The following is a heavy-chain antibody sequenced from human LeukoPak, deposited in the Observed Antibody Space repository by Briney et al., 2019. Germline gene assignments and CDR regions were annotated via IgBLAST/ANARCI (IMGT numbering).Heavy chain of an antibody. CDR2: IWYDGSNK. CDR1: GFTFSTYG. J-gene: IGHJ4*02. Sequence: PGGSLRLSCAASGFTFSTYGMHWVRQAPGKGLEWVTVIWYDGSNKYYADSVKDRFTISRDNSKNTLYLQMNSLRAEDTAVYYCARESGEYSSSWGPFDYWGQGTLVTVSS. CDR3: ARESGEYSSSWGPFDY. V-gene: IGHV3-33*01. D-gene: IGHD6-13*01.